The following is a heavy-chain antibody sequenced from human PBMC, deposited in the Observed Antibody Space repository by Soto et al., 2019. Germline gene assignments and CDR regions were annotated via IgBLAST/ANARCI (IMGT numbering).Heavy chain of an antibody. D-gene: IGHD5-12*01. CDR1: GGTFSNYA. J-gene: IGHJ5*02. CDR2: LIPIFGTR. V-gene: IGHV1-69*15. Sequence: QVQLVQSGAEVKKPGSSVKVSCKASGGTFSNYAITWVRQDPEQGLEWLGRLIPIFGTRDYAQKFQGRVTISADESTTTAYMELSSLRSDDTAVYYCAKDGCREGYFGNWFDPWGQGTLVTVSS. CDR3: AKDGCREGYFGNWFDP.